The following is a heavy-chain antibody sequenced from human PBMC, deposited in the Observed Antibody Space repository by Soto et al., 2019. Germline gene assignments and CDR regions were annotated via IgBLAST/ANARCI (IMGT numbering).Heavy chain of an antibody. V-gene: IGHV4-31*02. J-gene: IGHJ5*02. CDR2: IYYSGST. Sequence: APAVIRTPYGCPISRSPYYWSWIRQHPGKGLEWIGYIYYSGSTYYSPSLKSRLTISVDTSKNQFALKLNSVTAADTAMYYCARYDFWSGYYQSWGQGTLVPVS. CDR1: GCPISRSPYY. D-gene: IGHD3-3*01. CDR3: ARYDFWSGYYQS.